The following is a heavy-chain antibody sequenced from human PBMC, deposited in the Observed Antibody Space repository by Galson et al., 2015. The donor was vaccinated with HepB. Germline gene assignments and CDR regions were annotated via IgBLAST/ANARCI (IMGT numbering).Heavy chain of an antibody. V-gene: IGHV6-1*01. CDR2: TYYRSKWYN. Sequence: CAISGDSVSSHTAAWNWVRQSPSRGLEWLGRTYYRSKWYNEYAVSVTSRITINPDTSKNQFSLQLNSVTPEDTAVYYCARHDDFFGLHDALDIWGQGTMVTVSS. J-gene: IGHJ3*02. CDR1: GDSVSSHTAA. D-gene: IGHD3-3*01. CDR3: ARHDDFFGLHDALDI.